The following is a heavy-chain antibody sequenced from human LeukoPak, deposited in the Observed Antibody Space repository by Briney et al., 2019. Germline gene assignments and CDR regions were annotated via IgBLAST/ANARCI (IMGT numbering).Heavy chain of an antibody. D-gene: IGHD3-22*01. CDR2: INHSGST. V-gene: IGHV4-34*01. J-gene: IGHJ4*02. CDR3: ARVTTGGYYNY. CDR1: GGSFSGYY. Sequence: SETLSLTCAVYGGSFSGYYWSWIRQPPGKGLEWIGEINHSGSTNYNPSLKSRVTISLDTSENHFSLKLSSVTAADTAVYYCARVTTGGYYNYWGQGTLVTVSS.